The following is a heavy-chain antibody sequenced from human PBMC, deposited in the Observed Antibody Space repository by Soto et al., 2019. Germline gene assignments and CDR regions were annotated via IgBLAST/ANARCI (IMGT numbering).Heavy chain of an antibody. D-gene: IGHD5-12*01. CDR3: AREGVAPYYYYGMDV. J-gene: IGHJ6*02. V-gene: IGHV1-18*01. Sequence: QVQLVQSGAEVKKPGASVKVSCKASGYTFTRSGISWVRQAPGQGPEWMGWISSYNGDTNYAQTFQGRVTMTTDKSTSTAYMEPRSLRSDDTAVYYCAREGVAPYYYYGMDVWGQGTPVTVSS. CDR1: GYTFTRSG. CDR2: ISSYNGDT.